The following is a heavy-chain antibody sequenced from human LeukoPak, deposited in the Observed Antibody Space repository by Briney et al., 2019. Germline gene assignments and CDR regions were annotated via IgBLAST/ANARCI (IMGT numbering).Heavy chain of an antibody. CDR2: IIPIFGST. CDR1: GGSLSSFA. J-gene: IGHJ1*01. Sequence: ASVKVSCKASGGSLSSFALNWVRQTPGQGLEWMGGIIPIFGSTNYAQKFQVRGTITADESTNTAYMELSSLRSEDTGVYYCARVMVVAGNGGYFLYWGQGTLVTVSS. V-gene: IGHV1-69*13. CDR3: ARVMVVAGNGGYFLY. D-gene: IGHD2-15*01.